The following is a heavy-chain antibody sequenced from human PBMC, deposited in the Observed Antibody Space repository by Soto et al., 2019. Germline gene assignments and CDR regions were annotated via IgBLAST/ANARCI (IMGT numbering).Heavy chain of an antibody. V-gene: IGHV3-23*01. CDR2: ISGSGGST. D-gene: IGHD3-3*01. J-gene: IGHJ4*02. CDR3: AKDSKRAITIFGVVPSRLYYFDY. CDR1: GFTFSSYA. Sequence: GGSLRLSCAASGFTFSSYAMSWVRQAPGKGLEWVSAISGSGGSTYYADSVKGRFTISRDNSKNTLYLQMNSLRAEDTAVYYCAKDSKRAITIFGVVPSRLYYFDYWGQGTLVTVSS.